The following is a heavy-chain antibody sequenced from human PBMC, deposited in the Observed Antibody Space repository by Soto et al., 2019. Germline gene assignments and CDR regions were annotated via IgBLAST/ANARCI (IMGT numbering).Heavy chain of an antibody. Sequence: QVQLQQWGAGLLKPSETLSLTCAVYGGSFSGYYWTWIRQSPEKGLEWIGEVNHSGTTYYNPSLQTRVTISVHTPKNQCSLKMSSVTAADTAVYYCARGIGYCSSINCYSSRRLRFDSWGQGTLVTVSS. CDR1: GGSFSGYY. D-gene: IGHD2-2*01. CDR3: ARGIGYCSSINCYSSRRLRFDS. V-gene: IGHV4-34*01. CDR2: VNHSGTT. J-gene: IGHJ4*02.